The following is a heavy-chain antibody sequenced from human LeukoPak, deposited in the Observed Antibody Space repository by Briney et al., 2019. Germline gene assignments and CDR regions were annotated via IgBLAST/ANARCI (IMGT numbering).Heavy chain of an antibody. Sequence: GASVKVSCKVSGVSLSATSIHWVRQAPGQWLEWMGGFDPEDGESIFAQSFQGRFSMTEDTSTDTAYMGLRSLRLEDTAVYYCATADKWEPLDYWGQGALVTVSS. CDR3: ATADKWEPLDY. V-gene: IGHV1-24*01. CDR1: GVSLSATS. J-gene: IGHJ4*02. D-gene: IGHD1-26*01. CDR2: FDPEDGES.